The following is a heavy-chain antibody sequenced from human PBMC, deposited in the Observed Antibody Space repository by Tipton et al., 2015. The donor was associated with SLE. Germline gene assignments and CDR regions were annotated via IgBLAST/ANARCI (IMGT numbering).Heavy chain of an antibody. CDR3: GKTVGATTAFDI. J-gene: IGHJ3*02. D-gene: IGHD1-26*01. Sequence: QSGAEVKKPGASVKVSCKASGYTFTSYGINWVRQAPGQGLEWMGWISAYNGKTKYAQKLKGRVTMTTDTSKSTAYMELRSLRSDDTTVCYSGKTVGATTAFDIWGQGTMVTVSP. V-gene: IGHV1-18*01. CDR1: GYTFTSYG. CDR2: ISAYNGKT.